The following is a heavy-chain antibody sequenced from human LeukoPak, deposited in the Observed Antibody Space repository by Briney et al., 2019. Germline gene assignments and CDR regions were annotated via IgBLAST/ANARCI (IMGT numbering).Heavy chain of an antibody. CDR1: GFTFSSYS. J-gene: IGHJ4*02. V-gene: IGHV3-21*01. CDR2: ISSSGTYI. Sequence: PGGTLRLSCAASGFTFSSYSISWVREAPGKGLEWVSSISSSGTYIYYTDSVKGRFTISRDNAKNSLNLQMNSLRAEDTAGYYCARGSGVQVWSSLDYWGQGTLVTVSS. CDR3: ARGSGVQVWSSLDY. D-gene: IGHD5-18*01.